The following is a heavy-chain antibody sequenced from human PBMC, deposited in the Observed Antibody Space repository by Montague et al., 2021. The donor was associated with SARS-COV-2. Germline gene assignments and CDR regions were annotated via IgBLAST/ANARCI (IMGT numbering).Heavy chain of an antibody. CDR3: ASGTRRVFTYDYDSSGYASDY. D-gene: IGHD3-22*01. CDR2: INHSGST. J-gene: IGHJ4*02. CDR1: GGSFSGYY. V-gene: IGHV4-34*01. Sequence: SETLSLTCAVYGGSFSGYYWSWIRQPPGKGLEWIGEINHSGSTKNNPSLKSRVIISVDTSKKQFSLKLSSVTAADTAVYYCASGTRRVFTYDYDSSGYASDYWGQGTLVTVSS.